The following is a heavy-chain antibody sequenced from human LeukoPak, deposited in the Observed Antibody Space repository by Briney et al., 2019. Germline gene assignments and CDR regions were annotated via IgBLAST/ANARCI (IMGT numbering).Heavy chain of an antibody. CDR1: GGSISSYY. V-gene: IGHV4-4*07. D-gene: IGHD3-9*01. CDR2: IYTGGST. CDR3: ARQKAYDLLTAAGYYFDF. J-gene: IGHJ4*02. Sequence: SETLSLTCTVSGGSISSYYWSWIRQPAGKGLEWIGLIYTGGSTNYNPSLKSRVTMSIDTSKKQFSLKLSSVTAADTAVYYCARQKAYDLLTAAGYYFDFWGQGTLVTVSS.